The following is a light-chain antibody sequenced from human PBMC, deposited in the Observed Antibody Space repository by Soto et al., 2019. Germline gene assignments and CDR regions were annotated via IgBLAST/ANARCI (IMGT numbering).Light chain of an antibody. CDR1: SGHSSYI. V-gene: IGLV4-60*02. J-gene: IGLJ2*01. CDR3: ETWDRDTVV. CDR2: VEGSGSY. Sequence: QLVLTQSSSASASLGSSVKLTCTLSSGHSSYIITWHQQQPGKAPRYLMKVEGSGSYNKGSGVPDRFSGSSSGADRYVTISNLQFEDEADYYCETWDRDTVVFGGGTQLTVL.